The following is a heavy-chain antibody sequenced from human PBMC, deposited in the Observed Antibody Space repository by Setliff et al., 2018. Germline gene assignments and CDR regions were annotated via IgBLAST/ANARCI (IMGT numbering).Heavy chain of an antibody. Sequence: SGPTLVNPTQTLTLTCTFSGFSLSTSGMCVNWIRQAPGKALEWLARIDWDDDKYYKTPLRTRLTISKDNSKNQVVLTMTNMDPVDTATYYCTRLVTQTLHDAFDVWGQGTLVTVSS. D-gene: IGHD2-21*02. J-gene: IGHJ3*01. CDR2: IDWDDDK. V-gene: IGHV2-70*11. CDR1: GFSLSTSGMC. CDR3: TRLVTQTLHDAFDV.